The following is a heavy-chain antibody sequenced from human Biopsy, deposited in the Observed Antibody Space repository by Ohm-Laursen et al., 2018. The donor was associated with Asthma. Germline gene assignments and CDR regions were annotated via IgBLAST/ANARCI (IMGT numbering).Heavy chain of an antibody. D-gene: IGHD6-13*01. Sequence: SLRLSCTASGFTFDDYAMHWVRHATGKGLEWVSGVSWNSGSIDYADSVKGRFTISRDNAKNSLYLQMNSLRGVDTALYYCVKDIRLQLWGFDSWGQGTLVTVSS. J-gene: IGHJ4*02. V-gene: IGHV3-9*01. CDR3: VKDIRLQLWGFDS. CDR2: VSWNSGSI. CDR1: GFTFDDYA.